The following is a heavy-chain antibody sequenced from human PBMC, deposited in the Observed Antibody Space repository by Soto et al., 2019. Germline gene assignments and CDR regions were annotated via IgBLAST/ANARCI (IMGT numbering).Heavy chain of an antibody. Sequence: SETLSLTCTVSGGSISSGGYYWSWIRQHPGKGLEWIGYIYYSGSTYYNPSLKSRVTISVDTSKNQFSLKLSSLTAADTAVYYCARDHAGPIDYWGQGTLVTVLL. CDR1: GGSISSGGYY. CDR3: ARDHAGPIDY. J-gene: IGHJ4*02. D-gene: IGHD6-13*01. V-gene: IGHV4-31*03. CDR2: IYYSGST.